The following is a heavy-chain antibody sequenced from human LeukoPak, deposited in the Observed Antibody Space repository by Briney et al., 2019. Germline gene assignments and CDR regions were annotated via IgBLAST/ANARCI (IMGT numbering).Heavy chain of an antibody. CDR3: ARAPPAHLGIVDY. J-gene: IGHJ4*02. CDR2: IIPIFGTA. V-gene: IGHV1-69*05. CDR1: GGTFSSYA. Sequence: SVTVSCKASGGTFSSYAISWVRQAPGQGLEWMGGIIPIFGTANYAQKLQGRVTMTTDTSTSTAYMELRSLRSDDTAVYYCARAPPAHLGIVDYWGQGTLVTVSS. D-gene: IGHD2-15*01.